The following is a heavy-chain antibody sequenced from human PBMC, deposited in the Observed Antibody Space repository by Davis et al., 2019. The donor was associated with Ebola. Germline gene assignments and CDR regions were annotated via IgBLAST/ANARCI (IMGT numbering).Heavy chain of an antibody. CDR2: INSDGTSR. D-gene: IGHD6-6*01. CDR1: GFTFSSYW. CDR3: VRDLGLYSSSFDY. Sequence: GESLKISCAASGFTFSSYWMHWVRQAPGKGLVWVSRINSDGTSRSYADSVKGRFTISRDNAKNTLYLQMNSLRAEDTAVYYCVRDLGLYSSSFDYWGQGTLVTVSS. J-gene: IGHJ4*02. V-gene: IGHV3-74*01.